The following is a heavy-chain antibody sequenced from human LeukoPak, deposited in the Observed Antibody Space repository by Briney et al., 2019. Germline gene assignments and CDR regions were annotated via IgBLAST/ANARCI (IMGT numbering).Heavy chain of an antibody. D-gene: IGHD3-10*01. CDR3: ARVGAAGPFDP. CDR2: MYSSGST. CDR1: GGSISSSSYY. J-gene: IGHJ5*02. Sequence: SETLSLTCTVSGGSISSSSYYWGWIRQPPGKGLEWIGSMYSSGSTYYNPSLKSRVTISVDTSKNQFSLKLSSVTAADTAVYYCARVGAAGPFDPWGQGTLVTVSS. V-gene: IGHV4-39*07.